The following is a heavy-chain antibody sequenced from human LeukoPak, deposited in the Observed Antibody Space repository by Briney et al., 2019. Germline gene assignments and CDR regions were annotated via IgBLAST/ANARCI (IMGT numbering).Heavy chain of an antibody. Sequence: SQTLSLTCAISGDSVSSISTAWNWIRQSPSRGLEWLGRTYYRSKWYNDYAVSVKSRITINPDTSKNQFSLQLISVTPEDTAVYYCARGRAYSSSSAWFDPWGQGTLVTVSS. CDR2: TYYRSKWYN. J-gene: IGHJ5*02. CDR1: GDSVSSISTA. V-gene: IGHV6-1*01. CDR3: ARGRAYSSSSAWFDP. D-gene: IGHD6-6*01.